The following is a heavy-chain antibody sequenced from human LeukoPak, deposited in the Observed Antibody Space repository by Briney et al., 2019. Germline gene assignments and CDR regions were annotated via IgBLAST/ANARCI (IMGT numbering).Heavy chain of an antibody. V-gene: IGHV3-53*01. J-gene: IGHJ4*02. CDR2: LYSDGNT. Sequence: PGGSLRLSCAASGFTVSLKYMTWVRQAPGKGLEWVSVLYSDGNTKYADSVQGRFTISRDNSKNTLYLEMNSLSPDDTAVYYCARGVEPLAANTLAYWGQGTLVTVSS. CDR3: ARGVEPLAANTLAY. CDR1: GFTVSLKY. D-gene: IGHD1-14*01.